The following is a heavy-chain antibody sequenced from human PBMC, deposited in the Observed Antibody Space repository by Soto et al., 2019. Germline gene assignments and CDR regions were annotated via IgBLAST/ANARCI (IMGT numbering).Heavy chain of an antibody. CDR3: ARGRAEYAMDV. J-gene: IGHJ6*02. Sequence: EVQLVESGGGLVQPGGSLRLSCAASGFTFSSYDMPWVRQATGKGLEWVPAIGTAGDTYYPGSVKGRVTISRENAKNSLYLKMNSLRAVDTDVDYCARGRAEYAMDVWGHGTTVTVSS. CDR1: GFTFSSYD. CDR2: IGTAGDT. V-gene: IGHV3-13*01. D-gene: IGHD6-19*01.